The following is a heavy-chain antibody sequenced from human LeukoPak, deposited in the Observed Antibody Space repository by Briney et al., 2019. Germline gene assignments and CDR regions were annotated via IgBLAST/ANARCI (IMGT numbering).Heavy chain of an antibody. J-gene: IGHJ4*02. V-gene: IGHV1-69*05. CDR2: IIPIFGTA. D-gene: IGHD5-18*01. Sequence: SVKVSCKASGGTFSSYAISWVRQAPEQGLEWMGRIIPIFGTADYAQKFQGRVTITTDESTSTAYMELSSLRSEDTAVYYCARDLDSYGTFDYWGQGTLVTVSS. CDR3: ARDLDSYGTFDY. CDR1: GGTFSSYA.